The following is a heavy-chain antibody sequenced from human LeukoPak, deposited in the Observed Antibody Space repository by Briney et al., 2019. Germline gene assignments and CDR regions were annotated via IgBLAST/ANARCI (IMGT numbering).Heavy chain of an antibody. CDR3: ARQVYYGSGSYLYYYYYMDV. Sequence: GESLKISCKGSGYSFTSYWIGWVRQMPGKGLEWMGIIYPGDSDTRYSPSFQGQVTISADKSISTAYLQWSSLKASDTAMYYCARQVYYGSGSYLYYYYYMDVWGKGTTVTVSS. D-gene: IGHD3-10*01. V-gene: IGHV5-51*01. J-gene: IGHJ6*03. CDR2: IYPGDSDT. CDR1: GYSFTSYW.